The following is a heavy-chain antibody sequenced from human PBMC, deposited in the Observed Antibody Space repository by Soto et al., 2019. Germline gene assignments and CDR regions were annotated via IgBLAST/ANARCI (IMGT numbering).Heavy chain of an antibody. J-gene: IGHJ4*02. CDR3: PKVCSYDGNCFFFDY. CDR2: ISFDGNNI. V-gene: IGHV3-30*04. Sequence: QVQLVESGGGVVQPGGSLRLSCAASGFTFSNSAMHWVRQAPGKGLEWVSYISFDGNNIYYPDSVRGRFTIARDNYKNPLSLQLNSLRAEDTAVYYCPKVCSYDGNCFFFDYLGQGVLVSVSS. D-gene: IGHD2-15*01. CDR1: GFTFSNSA.